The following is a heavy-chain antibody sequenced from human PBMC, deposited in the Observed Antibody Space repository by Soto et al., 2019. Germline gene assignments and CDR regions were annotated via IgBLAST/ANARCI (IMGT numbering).Heavy chain of an antibody. CDR3: ARTYERRGYATEFDS. D-gene: IGHD3-22*01. V-gene: IGHV4-59*12. CDR1: GRSITSYY. CDR2: IYDNGIT. J-gene: IGHJ4*02. Sequence: QVVLQESGPGLVKPSETLSLTCSVSGRSITSYYWSWVRQPPGKGLEWIGYIYDNGITSQNPSLKSRVTMSADTSQNQLSLKLTSVTGADTAVYYCARTYERRGYATEFDSWGQGILGTVTS.